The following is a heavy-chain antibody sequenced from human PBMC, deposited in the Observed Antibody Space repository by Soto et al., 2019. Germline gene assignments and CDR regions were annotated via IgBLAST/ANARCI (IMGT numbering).Heavy chain of an antibody. J-gene: IGHJ4*02. CDR3: ATAIGYCSGGSCYFDY. Sequence: ASVKVSCKASGYTFTSYGISWVRQAPGQGLEWMGWISAYNGNTNYAQKLQGRVTMTTDTSTSTAYMELRSLRSDGTAVYYCATAIGYCSGGSCYFDYWGQGTLVTVSS. CDR1: GYTFTSYG. D-gene: IGHD2-15*01. CDR2: ISAYNGNT. V-gene: IGHV1-18*01.